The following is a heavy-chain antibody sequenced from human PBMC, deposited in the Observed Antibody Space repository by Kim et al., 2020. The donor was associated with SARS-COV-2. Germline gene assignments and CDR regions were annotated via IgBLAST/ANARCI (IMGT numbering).Heavy chain of an antibody. V-gene: IGHV1-8*01. D-gene: IGHD6-13*01. J-gene: IGHJ4*02. CDR3: ARELAAAGSFDY. Sequence: GYAQKFQGRVTMTRNTSISTAYMELSSLRSEDTAVYYCARELAAAGSFDYWGQGTLVTVSS.